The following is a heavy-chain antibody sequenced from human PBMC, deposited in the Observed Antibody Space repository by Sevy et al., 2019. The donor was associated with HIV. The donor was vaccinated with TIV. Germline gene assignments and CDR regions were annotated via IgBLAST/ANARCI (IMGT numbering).Heavy chain of an antibody. D-gene: IGHD3-22*01. J-gene: IGHJ4*02. CDR3: AKDSDGTGYYPDY. Sequence: GGYLRLSCAASGFTFRISAVSWVRQAPGKGLEWVSATSDTGGATYYADSVKGRFTISRDNSKNTLYLQMNSLRAEDTAVYYCAKDSDGTGYYPDYWGQGTLVTVSS. V-gene: IGHV3-23*01. CDR2: TSDTGGAT. CDR1: GFTFRISA.